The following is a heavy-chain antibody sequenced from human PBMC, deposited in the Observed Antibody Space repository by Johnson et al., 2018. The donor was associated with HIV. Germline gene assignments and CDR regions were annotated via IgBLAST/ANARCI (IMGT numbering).Heavy chain of an antibody. D-gene: IGHD4/OR15-4a*01. J-gene: IGHJ3*02. CDR2: IWYDGSNK. V-gene: IGHV3-33*06. Sequence: QVQLVESGGGVVQPGRSLRLSCAASGFTFSSYGMHWVRQAPGTGLEWVAVIWYDGSNKFYADSVKGRFTISRDNSKNTVYLQMNSLRVEDTAVYYCAKSPGKDHGGNSGGFDIWGQGTVVTVSS. CDR1: GFTFSSYG. CDR3: AKSPGKDHGGNSGGFDI.